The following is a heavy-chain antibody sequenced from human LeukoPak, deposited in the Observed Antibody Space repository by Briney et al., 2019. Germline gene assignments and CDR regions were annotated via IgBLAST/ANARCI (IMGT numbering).Heavy chain of an antibody. CDR2: IYYSGST. Sequence: SETLTLTCTVSGGSISSGSYYWGWIRQPPGKGLEWIGSIYYSGSTYYNPSLKSRVTISVDTSKNQFSLKLSSVTAADTAVYYCARPLNYDSSGYGYWGQGTLVTVSS. D-gene: IGHD3-22*01. CDR3: ARPLNYDSSGYGY. CDR1: GGSISSGSYY. J-gene: IGHJ4*02. V-gene: IGHV4-39*01.